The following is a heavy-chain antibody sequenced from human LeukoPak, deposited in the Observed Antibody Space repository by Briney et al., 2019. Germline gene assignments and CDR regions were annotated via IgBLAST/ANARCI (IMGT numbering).Heavy chain of an antibody. CDR3: AGARHGDYRWDY. CDR1: GYSFTSYW. D-gene: IGHD4-17*01. V-gene: IGHV5-51*01. CDR2: IHSADSNT. J-gene: IGHJ4*02. Sequence: GESLKISCKGSGYSFTSYWIGWVRQLPGKGLEWMGIIHSADSNTKCSPSFQGQVAISADKSISTAYLQWSGLKASDTAMYYCAGARHGDYRWDYWGQGTLVTVSS.